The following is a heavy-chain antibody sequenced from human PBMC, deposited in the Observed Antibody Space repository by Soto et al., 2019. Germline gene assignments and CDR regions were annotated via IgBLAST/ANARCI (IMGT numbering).Heavy chain of an antibody. CDR1: GGSIISGGYY. CDR3: ERGRDYYLYYFDY. J-gene: IGHJ4*02. V-gene: IGHV4-31*03. Sequence: SETLSLTCTFSGGSIISGGYYWSCIRQHPGKGLEWIGYIYYSGSTYYNPSLKSRVTISLDTSKSQFSLKLSSVTAADTAVYYCERGRDYYLYYFDYWGQGTLVTSPQ. D-gene: IGHD3-22*01. CDR2: IYYSGST.